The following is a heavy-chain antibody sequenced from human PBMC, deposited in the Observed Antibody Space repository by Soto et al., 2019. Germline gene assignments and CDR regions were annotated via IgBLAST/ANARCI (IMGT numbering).Heavy chain of an antibody. CDR1: GYTFTSYY. J-gene: IGHJ4*02. Sequence: QVQLVQSGAEVKKPGASVKVSCKASGYTFTSYYMHWVRQAPGQGLEWMGIINPSGGSTSYAQKFQGRVTMTRDTSTSTGYMELSSLRSEDTAVYYCARDEKGIAVAGTGVDYWGQGTLVTVSS. D-gene: IGHD6-19*01. CDR2: INPSGGST. CDR3: ARDEKGIAVAGTGVDY. V-gene: IGHV1-46*01.